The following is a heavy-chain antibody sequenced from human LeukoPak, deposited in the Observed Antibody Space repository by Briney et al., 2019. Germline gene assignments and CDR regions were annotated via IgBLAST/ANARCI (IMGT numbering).Heavy chain of an antibody. CDR3: ARELVSLGTGYFDL. D-gene: IGHD7-27*01. CDR1: GFTFSTYG. Sequence: GGSLRLSCEASGFTFSTYGMTWVRQAPGKGLEWVSGITGSSTWTYYADSVKGRFTISRDNSNHTLHLQMNSLRAEDTAIYYCARELVSLGTGYFDLWGRGTLVTVSS. J-gene: IGHJ2*01. V-gene: IGHV3-23*01. CDR2: ITGSSTWT.